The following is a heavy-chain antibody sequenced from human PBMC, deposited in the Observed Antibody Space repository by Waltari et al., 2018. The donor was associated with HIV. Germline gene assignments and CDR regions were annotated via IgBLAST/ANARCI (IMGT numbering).Heavy chain of an antibody. Sequence: QVQLVQSGAEVQKPGASVKVSCKASGYTFTGYYMHWVRQAPGQGLEWMGWIDTNRGGTNYAQTFQGRVTMTRDTSISTAYIELSRLRSDDTAVYYCARVEGYSWGQGTLVTVAS. D-gene: IGHD4-4*01. CDR3: ARVEGYS. V-gene: IGHV1-2*02. CDR1: GYTFTGYY. J-gene: IGHJ4*02. CDR2: IDTNRGGT.